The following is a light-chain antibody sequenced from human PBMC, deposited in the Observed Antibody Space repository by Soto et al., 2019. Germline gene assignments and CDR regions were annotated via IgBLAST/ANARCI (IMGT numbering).Light chain of an antibody. J-gene: IGKJ2*01. V-gene: IGKV4-1*01. CDR1: QSVLYSSNNKNY. CDR3: QQCYNTPYT. Sequence: DILLTQSPDSLAVSLGERATINCKSSQSVLYSSNNKNYLAWYQQKPGQPPKLLIYWASTRESGVPDRFSGSGSGTDFTLTISSLQAEDVAVYYCQQCYNTPYTFGQGTKVDI. CDR2: WAS.